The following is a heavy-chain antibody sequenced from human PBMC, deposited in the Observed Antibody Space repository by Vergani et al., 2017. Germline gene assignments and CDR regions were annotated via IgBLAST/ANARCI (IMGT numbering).Heavy chain of an antibody. CDR3: AKDNVPGYYDSSGYCDY. D-gene: IGHD3-22*01. CDR1: GFTFTTFA. V-gene: IGHV3-23*01. J-gene: IGHJ4*02. Sequence: EVQLLESGGNLVQPGGSLRLSCAASGFTFTTFAMTWVRQAPGEGLEWVSGISVSGGFTYYADSVKGRFTISRDNSKNTMFLQMNNSRAEDTAVYYCAKDNVPGYYDSSGYCDYWGQGTLVTVSS. CDR2: ISVSGGFT.